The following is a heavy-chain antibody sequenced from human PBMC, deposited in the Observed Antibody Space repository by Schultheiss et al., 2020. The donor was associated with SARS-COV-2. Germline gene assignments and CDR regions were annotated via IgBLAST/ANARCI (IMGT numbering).Heavy chain of an antibody. Sequence: GGSLRLSCAASGFTFSSYAMHWVRQAPGKGLEWVSSISSSSSYIYYADSVKGRFTISRDNAKNSLYLQMNSLKTEDTAVYYCAKFTTRSIAAPQPHPFDYWGQGTLVTVSS. V-gene: IGHV3-21*04. D-gene: IGHD6-6*01. J-gene: IGHJ4*02. CDR1: GFTFSSYA. CDR2: ISSSSSYI. CDR3: AKFTTRSIAAPQPHPFDY.